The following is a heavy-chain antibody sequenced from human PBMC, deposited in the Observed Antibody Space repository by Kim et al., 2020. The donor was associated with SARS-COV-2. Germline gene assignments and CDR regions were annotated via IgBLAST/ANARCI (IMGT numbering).Heavy chain of an antibody. Sequence: SETLSLTCTVSGYSISSGYYWGWIRQPPGKGLEWIGSIYHSGSTYYNPSLKSRVTISVDTSKNQFSLKLSSVTAADTAVYYCARGDGSGSYSLYYYYYGMDVWGQGTTVTVSS. CDR3: ARGDGSGSYSLYYYYYGMDV. J-gene: IGHJ6*02. CDR2: IYHSGST. V-gene: IGHV4-38-2*02. CDR1: GYSISSGYY. D-gene: IGHD3-10*01.